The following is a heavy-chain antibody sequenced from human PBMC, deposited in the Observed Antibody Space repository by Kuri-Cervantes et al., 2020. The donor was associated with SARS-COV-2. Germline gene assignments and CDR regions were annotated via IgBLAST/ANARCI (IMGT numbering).Heavy chain of an antibody. D-gene: IGHD1-1*01. J-gene: IGHJ4*02. CDR2: INPDGSYT. CDR3: VRDGDHWNFDY. CDR1: GFTFSSYW. Sequence: GESLKISCAASGFTFSSYWMHWVRQAPGKGLVWVSRINPDGSYTNNADSVKGRFTLSRDNAKNSLYLQMNSLRAEDTAVYYCVRDGDHWNFDYWGQGTLVVASS. V-gene: IGHV3-74*01.